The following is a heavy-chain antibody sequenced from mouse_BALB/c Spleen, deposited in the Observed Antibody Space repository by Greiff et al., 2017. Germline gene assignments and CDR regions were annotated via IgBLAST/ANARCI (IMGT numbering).Heavy chain of an antibody. J-gene: IGHJ2*01. CDR2: ISTYYGDA. CDR1: GYTFTDYA. D-gene: IGHD2-10*02. CDR3: ARGYGNYVGFDY. V-gene: IGHV1S137*01. Sequence: QVQLQQSGAELVRPGVSVKISCKGSGYTFTDYAMHWVKQSHAKSLEWIGVISTYYGDASYNQKFKGKATMTVDKSSSTAYMELARLTSEDSAIYYCARGYGNYVGFDYWGQGTTLTVSS.